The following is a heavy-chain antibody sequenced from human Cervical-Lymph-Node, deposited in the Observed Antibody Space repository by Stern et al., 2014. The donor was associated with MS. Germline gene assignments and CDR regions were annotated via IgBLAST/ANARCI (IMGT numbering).Heavy chain of an antibody. CDR3: HTFFLPGGHTYGVNSYSYYYGMDV. CDR1: GGAISSSDHY. J-gene: IGHJ6*02. Sequence: QVQLQESGPGLVKPSETLSLTCTVSGGAISSSDHYWGWIRQPPGKGLERIGTIHYSGSTYYNPPQKSRVPIPVAPSKAQFALPLSSVTAADTASYYCHTFFLPGGHTYGVNSYSYYYGMDVWGQGTTVTVSS. V-gene: IGHV4-39*01. CDR2: IHYSGST. D-gene: IGHD5-18*01.